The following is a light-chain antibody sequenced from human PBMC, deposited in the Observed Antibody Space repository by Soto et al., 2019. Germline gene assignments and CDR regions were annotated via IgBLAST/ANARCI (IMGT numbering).Light chain of an antibody. V-gene: IGKV1-39*01. CDR2: AES. Sequence: DIQMTQSPSSLSASVGDRVTITCRASQNISSYLNWYQQKPGKAPKLLIYAESSLQSGVPSRFSGSVSGTDFTLTISSLQPEDFATYYCQQSYSTPRTFGQGTKVEIK. CDR3: QQSYSTPRT. CDR1: QNISSY. J-gene: IGKJ1*01.